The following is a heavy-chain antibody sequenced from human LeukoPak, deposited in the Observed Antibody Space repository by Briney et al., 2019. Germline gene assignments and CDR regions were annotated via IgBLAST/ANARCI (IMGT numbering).Heavy chain of an antibody. CDR3: ARHSSYSSSGFDY. CDR2: IYHSGST. CDR1: GYSISSGYY. V-gene: IGHV4-38-2*01. Sequence: PSETLSLTCAVSGYSISSGYYWGWIRQPPGKGLEWIGSIYHSGSTYYNPSLKSRVTISVDTSKNQFSLKLSSVTAAGTAVYYCARHSSYSSSGFDYWGPGTLVTVSS. D-gene: IGHD6-6*01. J-gene: IGHJ4*02.